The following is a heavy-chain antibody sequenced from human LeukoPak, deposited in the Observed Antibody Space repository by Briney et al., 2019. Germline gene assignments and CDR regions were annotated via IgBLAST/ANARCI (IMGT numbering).Heavy chain of an antibody. J-gene: IGHJ5*02. CDR2: ISYDGSNK. V-gene: IGHV3-30*04. D-gene: IGHD3-10*01. CDR1: GFIFSNYA. Sequence: PGGSLRLSCAASGFIFSNYAMHWVRQAPGKGLEWVAVISYDGSNKYYADSVKGRFTISRDNAKNTLYLQMNSLRSEDTAVYYCAREDQQEKLLWFGELSVWFDPWGQGTLVTVSS. CDR3: AREDQQEKLLWFGELSVWFDP.